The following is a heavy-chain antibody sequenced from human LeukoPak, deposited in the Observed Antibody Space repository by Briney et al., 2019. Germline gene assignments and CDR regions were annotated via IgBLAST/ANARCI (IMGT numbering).Heavy chain of an antibody. V-gene: IGHV3-7*01. Sequence: PGGSLRLSCAASGFTFSSYWKSWVRQAQGKGLEWVANIKQDGSEKYYLDSVKGRFTISRDNAKNSLYLQMNSLRAEDTAVYYCARDSSGWYLVYYFDYWGQGTLVTVSS. CDR1: GFTFSSYW. CDR3: ARDSSGWYLVYYFDY. CDR2: IKQDGSEK. D-gene: IGHD6-19*01. J-gene: IGHJ4*02.